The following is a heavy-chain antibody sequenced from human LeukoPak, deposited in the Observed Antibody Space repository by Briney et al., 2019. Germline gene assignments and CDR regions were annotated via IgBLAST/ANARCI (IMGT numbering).Heavy chain of an antibody. V-gene: IGHV1-2*02. J-gene: IGHJ4*02. D-gene: IGHD2/OR15-2a*01. CDR2: INPNSGGT. CDR3: ARDLGPLSFDY. CDR1: GYTFTGYY. Sequence: ASVKVSCKASGYTFTGYYMHWVRQAPGQGLEWMGWINPNSGGTNYAQKFQGRVTMTRDTSISTAYMELSSLRSEDTAVYYCARDLGPLSFDYWGQGTLVTVSS.